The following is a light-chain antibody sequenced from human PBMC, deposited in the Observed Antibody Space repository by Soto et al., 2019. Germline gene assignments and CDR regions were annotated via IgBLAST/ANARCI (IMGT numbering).Light chain of an antibody. CDR1: QSVSSSY. Sequence: EIALTQSPATLSLSPGESATISCLASQSVSSSYLAWYQQKPGQAPRLLIYGASSRATGVPPRFSGSGSGTDFTLTVNSLQSEDIAVYYCQQYHNWPVTFGGGTKVDIK. V-gene: IGKV3-15*01. CDR3: QQYHNWPVT. J-gene: IGKJ4*01. CDR2: GAS.